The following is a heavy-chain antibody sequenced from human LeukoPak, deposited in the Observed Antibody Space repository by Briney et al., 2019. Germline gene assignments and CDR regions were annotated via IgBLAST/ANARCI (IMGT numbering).Heavy chain of an antibody. J-gene: IGHJ4*02. Sequence: GGSLRLSCAASGFTFSSYSMNWVRQAPGKGLEWVSSISSSSSYIYYADSMKGRFTISRDNAKNSLYLQMNSLKAEDTAVYYCARGEWSSSPFDYWGQGTLVTVSS. CDR1: GFTFSSYS. CDR2: ISSSSSYI. CDR3: ARGEWSSSPFDY. V-gene: IGHV3-21*01. D-gene: IGHD6-6*01.